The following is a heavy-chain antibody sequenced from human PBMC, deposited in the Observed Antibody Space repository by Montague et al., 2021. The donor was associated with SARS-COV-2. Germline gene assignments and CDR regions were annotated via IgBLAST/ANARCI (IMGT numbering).Heavy chain of an antibody. V-gene: IGHV3-9*01. Sequence: SLRLSCAASGFTFDDYAMHWVRQAPGKGLEWVSGISCNSGSICYADSVKGRFTISRDNAKNSLYLQMNSLRAEDTAVYYCAKDEYLTRYYHYDLDVWGRGTTGTVSS. CDR2: ISCNSGSI. CDR3: AKDEYLTRYYHYDLDV. J-gene: IGHJ6*02. D-gene: IGHD2-2*01. CDR1: GFTFDDYA.